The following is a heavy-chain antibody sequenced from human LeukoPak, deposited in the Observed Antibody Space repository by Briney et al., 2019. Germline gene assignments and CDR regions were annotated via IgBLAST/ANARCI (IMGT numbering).Heavy chain of an antibody. Sequence: PETLSLTCAVYGGSFSGYSWSWIRQPPGKGLEWIGYVYYSGSTKYNPSLESRVTMSIDTSKNQFSLKLNSLTAADTAVYYCARYRRNNDYYLDDWGQGTLVTVSS. CDR3: ARYRRNNDYYLDD. J-gene: IGHJ4*02. CDR1: GGSFSGYS. D-gene: IGHD2-8*01. CDR2: VYYSGST. V-gene: IGHV4-34*11.